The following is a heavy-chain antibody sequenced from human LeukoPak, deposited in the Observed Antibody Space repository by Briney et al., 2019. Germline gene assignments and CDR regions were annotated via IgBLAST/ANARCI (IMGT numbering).Heavy chain of an antibody. Sequence: GGSLRLSCAASGFAFSNFAMSWVRQAPGKGLEWVSAMSGSGYYTYYVESVKGRFTISRDNSKNTLYLHMNSLRADDTAVYYCAKMEGQRLYDYCMDVWGRGTTVTVPS. CDR3: AKMEGQRLYDYCMDV. V-gene: IGHV3-23*01. CDR2: MSGSGYYT. J-gene: IGHJ6*03. D-gene: IGHD3-3*01. CDR1: GFAFSNFA.